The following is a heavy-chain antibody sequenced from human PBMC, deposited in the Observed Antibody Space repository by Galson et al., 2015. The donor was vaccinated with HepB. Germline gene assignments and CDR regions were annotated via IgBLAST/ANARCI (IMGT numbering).Heavy chain of an antibody. Sequence: SVKVSCKVSGYTLTELSMHWVRQAPGKGLEWMGGFDPEDGETIYAQKFQGRVTMTEDTSTDTAYMELSSLRSEDTAVYYCATGLRWLFLPFDYWGQGTLVTVSS. CDR3: ATGLRWLFLPFDY. V-gene: IGHV1-24*01. D-gene: IGHD4-17*01. J-gene: IGHJ4*02. CDR1: GYTLTELS. CDR2: FDPEDGET.